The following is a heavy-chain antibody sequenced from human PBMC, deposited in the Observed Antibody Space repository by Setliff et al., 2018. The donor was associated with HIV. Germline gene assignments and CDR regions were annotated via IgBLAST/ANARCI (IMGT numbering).Heavy chain of an antibody. Sequence: SETLSLTCAVSGDSVSGYYWSWIRQSAGRGLEWIGRVHSSATSNYNPSLKGRVAMSVDTAKNQFSLKLTSVSAADTAVYFCARFTVVVFGAGEPSWFDPWGQGILVTVSS. CDR1: GDSVSGYY. CDR2: VHSSATS. J-gene: IGHJ5*02. CDR3: ARFTVVVFGAGEPSWFDP. V-gene: IGHV4-59*10. D-gene: IGHD2-15*01.